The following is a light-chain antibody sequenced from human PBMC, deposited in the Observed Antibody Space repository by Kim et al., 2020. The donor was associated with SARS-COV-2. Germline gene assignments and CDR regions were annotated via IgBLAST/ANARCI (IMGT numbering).Light chain of an antibody. Sequence: LSPGERATLSCRASQSVSSYLAWYQQKPGQAPRLLIYDASKRATGIPGRFSGSGSGTDFTLTISSLEPEDFAFYYCQQGSSWPFTFGGGTKVDIK. CDR2: DAS. J-gene: IGKJ4*01. V-gene: IGKV3-11*01. CDR1: QSVSSY. CDR3: QQGSSWPFT.